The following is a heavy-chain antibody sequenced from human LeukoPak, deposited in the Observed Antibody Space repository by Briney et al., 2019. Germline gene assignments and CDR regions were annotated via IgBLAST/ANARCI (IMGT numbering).Heavy chain of an antibody. CDR3: ARVRGLRLRGGSNQDFDY. CDR2: IYHSGST. CDR1: GYSISSGYY. D-gene: IGHD5-12*01. V-gene: IGHV4-38-2*02. Sequence: PSETLSLTCTVSGYSISSGYYWGWIRQPPGKGLEWIGSIYHSGSTYYNPSLKSRVTISVDTSKNQFSLKLSSVTAADTAVYYCARVRGLRLRGGSNQDFDYWGQGTLVTVSS. J-gene: IGHJ4*02.